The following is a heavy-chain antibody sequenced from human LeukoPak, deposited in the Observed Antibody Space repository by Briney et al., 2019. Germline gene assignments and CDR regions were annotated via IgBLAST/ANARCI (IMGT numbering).Heavy chain of an antibody. CDR2: ITGTGGST. V-gene: IGHV3-23*01. D-gene: IGHD3-3*01. CDR1: GFTFGSYA. CDR3: AKGADDFWSGYFPNFDY. J-gene: IGHJ4*02. Sequence: GGSLRLSCADSGFTFGSYAMSWVRQAPGKGLEWVSGITGTGGSTYYADSVKGRFTISRDNSENTLFLQMNSLRAEDTAVYYCAKGADDFWSGYFPNFDYWGQGALVTVSS.